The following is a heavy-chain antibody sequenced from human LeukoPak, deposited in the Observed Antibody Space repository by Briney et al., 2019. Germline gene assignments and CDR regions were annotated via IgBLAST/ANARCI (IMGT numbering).Heavy chain of an antibody. CDR2: ISYDGSNK. D-gene: IGHD3-10*01. J-gene: IGHJ4*02. CDR3: ARGGYFGSGTFDY. V-gene: IGHV3-30-3*01. Sequence: GGSLRLSCAASGFTFSSYAMPWVRQAPGKGLEWVAVISYDGSNKYYADSVKGRFTISRDNSKNTLYLQMNSLRAEDTAVYYCARGGYFGSGTFDYWGQGSLVTVSS. CDR1: GFTFSSYA.